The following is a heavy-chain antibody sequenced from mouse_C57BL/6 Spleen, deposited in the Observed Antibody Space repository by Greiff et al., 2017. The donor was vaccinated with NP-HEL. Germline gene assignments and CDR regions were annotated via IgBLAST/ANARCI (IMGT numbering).Heavy chain of an antibody. V-gene: IGHV5-6*01. CDR3: ARQIHYYGSSYEAMDY. D-gene: IGHD1-1*01. J-gene: IGHJ4*01. CDR1: GFTFSSYG. CDR2: ISSGGSYT. Sequence: EVNVVESGGDLVKPGGSLKLSCAASGFTFSSYGMSWVRQTPDKRLEWVATISSGGSYTYYPDSVKGRFTISRDNAKNTLYLQMSSLKSEDTAMYYCARQIHYYGSSYEAMDYWGQGTSVTVSS.